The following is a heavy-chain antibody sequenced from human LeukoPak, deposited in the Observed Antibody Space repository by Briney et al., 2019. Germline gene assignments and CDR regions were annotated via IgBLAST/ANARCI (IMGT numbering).Heavy chain of an antibody. CDR2: ISSRGTV. CDR1: GFIFSNYN. CDR3: ARGLYSSSWYDFDY. D-gene: IGHD6-13*01. V-gene: IGHV3-48*01. Sequence: GRSLRLSCVGSGFIFSNYNMNWVRQAPGKGLEWISYISSRGTVSYADSVEGRFAISRDNAKNSLYLQMNSLRAEDTAVYYCARGLYSSSWYDFDYWGQGILVSVSS. J-gene: IGHJ4*02.